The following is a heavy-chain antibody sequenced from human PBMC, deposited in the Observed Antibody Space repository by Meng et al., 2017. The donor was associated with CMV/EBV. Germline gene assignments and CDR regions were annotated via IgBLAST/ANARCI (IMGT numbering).Heavy chain of an antibody. CDR1: GFTVSSYA. D-gene: IGHD5-24*01. Sequence: AESLSLSCAASGFTVSSYAMHWVRQAPGKGLEWVAVISYDGSNNYYADSVKGRFTISRDNSKNTLYLQMTSLRAEDTAVYYCARGSPGWRWLQKPALDYWGQGTLVTVSS. V-gene: IGHV3-30-3*01. CDR3: ARGSPGWRWLQKPALDY. J-gene: IGHJ4*02. CDR2: ISYDGSNN.